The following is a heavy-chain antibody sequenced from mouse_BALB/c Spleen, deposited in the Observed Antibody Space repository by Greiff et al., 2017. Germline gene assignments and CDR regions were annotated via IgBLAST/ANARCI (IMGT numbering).Heavy chain of an antibody. V-gene: IGHV3-2*02. Sequence: EVKLVESGPGLVKPSQSLSLTCTVTGYSITSDYAWNWIRQFPGNKLEWMGYISYSGSTSYNPSLKSRISITRDTSKNQFFLQLNSVTTEDTATYYCARGCNFFAYWGQGTLVTVSA. CDR3: ARGCNFFAY. D-gene: IGHD2-1*01. J-gene: IGHJ3*01. CDR2: ISYSGST. CDR1: GYSITSDYA.